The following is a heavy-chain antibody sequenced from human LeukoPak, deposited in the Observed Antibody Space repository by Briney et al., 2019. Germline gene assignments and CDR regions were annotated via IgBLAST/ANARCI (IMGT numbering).Heavy chain of an antibody. D-gene: IGHD3-10*01. CDR1: GYIFASNW. CDR2: IYPGDSDT. V-gene: IGHV5-51*01. J-gene: IGHJ3*02. CDR3: ARLGLTGAYDI. Sequence: LGESLKISCKGSGYIFASNWIAWVRQMSGKGLEWMGIIYPGDSDTRYSPSFQGQVTISADKSITTAYLQWSSLKASDSAMYYCARLGLTGAYDIWGQGTMVTVSS.